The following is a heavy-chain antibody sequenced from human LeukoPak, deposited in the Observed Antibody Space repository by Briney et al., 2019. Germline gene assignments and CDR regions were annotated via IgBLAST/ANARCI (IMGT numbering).Heavy chain of an antibody. CDR1: GYTFTSYY. D-gene: IGHD6-13*01. J-gene: IGHJ6*03. CDR3: ARAIAAAGNYYYYYYMDV. Sequence: ASVKVSCKASGYTFTSYYMHWVRQAPGQGLEWMGIINPSGGSTSYAQKFQGRVTMTRDMSTSTVYMELSSLRSEDTAVYYCARAIAAAGNYYYYYYMDVWGKGTTVTVSS. V-gene: IGHV1-46*01. CDR2: INPSGGST.